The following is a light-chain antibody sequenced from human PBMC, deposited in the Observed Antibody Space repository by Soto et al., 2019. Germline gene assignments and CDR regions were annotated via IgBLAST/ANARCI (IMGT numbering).Light chain of an antibody. CDR2: GAA. V-gene: IGKV3-20*01. CDR1: QSVAGSN. J-gene: IGKJ5*01. CDR3: QQYGDSLFT. Sequence: ETVLTQSPGTLSLSPGERATLSCRASQSVAGSNLAWYQQKPGQTPRLLIYGAASRAPGIPDRFSGSGSGTGFTLTISGLEPEDFALYYCQQYGDSLFTFGQGTRLEIK.